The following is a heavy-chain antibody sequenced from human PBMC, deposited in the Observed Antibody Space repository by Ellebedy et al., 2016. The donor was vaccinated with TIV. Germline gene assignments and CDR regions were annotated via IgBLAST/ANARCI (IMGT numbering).Heavy chain of an antibody. D-gene: IGHD1-1*01. CDR2: ISSRSSTK. CDR1: GVTFSSYS. J-gene: IGHJ6*02. V-gene: IGHV3-48*02. Sequence: PGGSLRLSCAASGVTFSSYSLNWVRQAPGKGLEWVSYISSRSSTKDYADSVKGRFTISRDNAKNARYLQTNSLRDEDTAVYYCALNWNDSPVGGMDVWGQGTTVTVSS. CDR3: ALNWNDSPVGGMDV.